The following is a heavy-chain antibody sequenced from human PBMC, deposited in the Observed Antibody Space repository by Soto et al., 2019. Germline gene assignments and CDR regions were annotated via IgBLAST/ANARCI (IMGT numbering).Heavy chain of an antibody. J-gene: IGHJ6*02. D-gene: IGHD2-15*01. Sequence: GASVKVSCKASGFTFTNYYMHWVRQAPGQGLEWMGIINPSGGAPSFAQKFQGRVAMTGDTSASTVYMELSSLRSEDTAVYYCARGQVVVVVAGAVGGLDVWGQGTTVTVSS. CDR3: ARGQVVVVVAGAVGGLDV. CDR1: GFTFTNYY. CDR2: INPSGGAP. V-gene: IGHV1-46*01.